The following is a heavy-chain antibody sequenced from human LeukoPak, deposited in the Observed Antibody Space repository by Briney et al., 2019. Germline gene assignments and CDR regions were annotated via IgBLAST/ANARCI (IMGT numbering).Heavy chain of an antibody. CDR2: INHSGST. CDR1: SGSFSGYY. Sequence: PSETPSLTCAVYSGSFSGYYWSWIRQPPGKGLEWIGEINHSGSTNYNPSLKSRVTISVDTSKNQFSLKLSSVTAADTAVYYCARFGQRGKYYYYGMDVWGQGTTVTVSS. CDR3: ARFGQRGKYYYYGMDV. J-gene: IGHJ6*02. V-gene: IGHV4-34*01. D-gene: IGHD7-27*01.